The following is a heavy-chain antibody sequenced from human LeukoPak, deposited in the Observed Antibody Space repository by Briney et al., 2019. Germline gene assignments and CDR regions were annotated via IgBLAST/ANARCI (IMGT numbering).Heavy chain of an antibody. J-gene: IGHJ3*02. CDR1: GFTFSSYG. Sequence: GRSLRLSCAASGFTFSSYGMHWVRQAPGKGLEWVAVIWYDGSNKYYPDSVKGRFTISRDNSKNTLYLQMNSLRAEDTAVYYCARDLGGVSGLAPDIWGQGTMVTVSS. D-gene: IGHD6-13*01. V-gene: IGHV3-33*01. CDR3: ARDLGGVSGLAPDI. CDR2: IWYDGSNK.